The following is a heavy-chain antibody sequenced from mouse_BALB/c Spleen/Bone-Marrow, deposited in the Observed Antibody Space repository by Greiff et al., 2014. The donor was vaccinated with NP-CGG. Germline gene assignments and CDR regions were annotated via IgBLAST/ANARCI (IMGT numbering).Heavy chain of an antibody. CDR3: AHDAPFTY. D-gene: IGHD2-3*01. CDR2: IDPASGNT. J-gene: IGHJ3*01. V-gene: IGHV14-3*02. Sequence: EVQLQQSGADLVKPGASVKLSCTTSGFNIKDTFMHWVKQSPEKGLEWIGRIDPASGNTKYDPKFKGKATITADTSSNKASLQLGGLTSEDTAVYYCAHDAPFTYWGQGTLVTVSA. CDR1: GFNIKDTF.